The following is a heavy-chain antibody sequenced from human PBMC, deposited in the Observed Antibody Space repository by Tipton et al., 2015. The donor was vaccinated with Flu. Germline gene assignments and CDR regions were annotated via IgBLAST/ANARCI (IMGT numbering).Heavy chain of an antibody. CDR1: GYSISSGYY. J-gene: IGHJ4*02. V-gene: IGHV4-38-2*02. CDR2: IYHSGRT. Sequence: GLVKPSETLSLTCTVSGYSISSGYYWGWIRQSPGKGLEWIGNIYHSGRTHYNPSLKSRVTISVGTSKNQFSLKLSSLTAADSAVYFCARLAYGSGTYFFDYWGQGTLVTVSS. D-gene: IGHD3-10*01. CDR3: ARLAYGSGTYFFDY.